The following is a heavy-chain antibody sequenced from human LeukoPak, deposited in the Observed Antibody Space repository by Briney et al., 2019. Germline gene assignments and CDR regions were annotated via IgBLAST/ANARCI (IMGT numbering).Heavy chain of an antibody. CDR3: AREWWGYDVLTGDNWFDP. CDR2: INTYNGDT. CDR1: GYTFTSYG. V-gene: IGHV1-18*01. Sequence: ASVKVSCKASGYTFTSYGISWVRQAPGQGLEWMGWINTYNGDTNYAQKFQGRVSMTTDTSTSTVYIELRSLTSDDTAAYYCAREWWGYDVLTGDNWFDPWGQGTLVTVSS. J-gene: IGHJ5*02. D-gene: IGHD3-9*01.